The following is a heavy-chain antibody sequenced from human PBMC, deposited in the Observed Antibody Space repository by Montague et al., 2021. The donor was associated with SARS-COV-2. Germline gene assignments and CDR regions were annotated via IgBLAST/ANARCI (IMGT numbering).Heavy chain of an antibody. D-gene: IGHD2/OR15-2a*01. J-gene: IGHJ6*02. Sequence: SLRLSCAASGFTFSSYSMNWVRQAPGKGLEWVSSISSSSSYIYYADSVKGRFTISRDNAKNSLYLQMNSLRAEDTAVYYCARDSESREEGPNRRTSAYYYYGMDVWGQGTTVTVSS. V-gene: IGHV3-21*01. CDR2: ISSSSSYI. CDR3: ARDSESREEGPNRRTSAYYYYGMDV. CDR1: GFTFSSYS.